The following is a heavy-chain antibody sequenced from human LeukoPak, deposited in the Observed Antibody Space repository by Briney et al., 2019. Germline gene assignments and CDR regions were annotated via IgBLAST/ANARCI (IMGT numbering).Heavy chain of an antibody. CDR3: AKDLARVRPFDY. CDR2: ISGSGGST. J-gene: IGHJ4*02. D-gene: IGHD3-16*01. CDR1: GFTFSSYA. V-gene: IGHV3-23*01. Sequence: GGSLRLSCAASGFTFSSYAMSWVRQAPGKGLEWVSGISGSGGSTYCADSVKGRFTISRDNSKNTLYLQMNSLRAEDTAVYYCAKDLARVRPFDYWGQGTLVTVSS.